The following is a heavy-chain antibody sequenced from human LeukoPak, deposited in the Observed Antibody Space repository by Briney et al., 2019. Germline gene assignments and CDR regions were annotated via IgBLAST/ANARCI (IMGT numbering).Heavy chain of an antibody. CDR1: EFSFSTYG. V-gene: IGHV3-30*01. CDR2: ISYDGIMK. CDR3: ARVSAAAAHSYAFDV. D-gene: IGHD2-2*01. J-gene: IGHJ3*01. Sequence: AGGSLRLSCAAPEFSFSTYGVTWVRQAPGKGLKWVAFISYDGIMKYFADSVKGRFTISRDNSKNTLYLQMDRLRPDDTAVYYCARVSAAAAHSYAFDVWSRGTLVTVSS.